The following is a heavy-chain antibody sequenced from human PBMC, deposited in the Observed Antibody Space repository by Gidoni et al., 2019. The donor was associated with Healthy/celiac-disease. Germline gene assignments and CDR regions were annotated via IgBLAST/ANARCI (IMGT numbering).Heavy chain of an antibody. CDR1: GFTFSDHY. Sequence: EVQLVESGGGLVQPGGSLRLSCAASGFTFSDHYMDWVRQAPGKGLEWVGRTRNKANSYTTEYAASVKGRFTISRDDSKNSLYLQMNSLKTEDTAVYYCASGRGGFDLWGRGTLVTVSS. D-gene: IGHD3-16*01. V-gene: IGHV3-72*01. CDR3: ASGRGGFDL. CDR2: TRNKANSYTT. J-gene: IGHJ2*01.